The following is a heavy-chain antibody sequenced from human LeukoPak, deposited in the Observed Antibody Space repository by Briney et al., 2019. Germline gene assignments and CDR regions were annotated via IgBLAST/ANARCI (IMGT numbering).Heavy chain of an antibody. CDR1: GYSFTDDY. Sequence: ASVKVSCKASGYSFTDDYIYWMRQAPGQGLEWVGLNNPKSGGAKHAQKFQGRVTMTGDTSINTAYMELNSLRSDDTAVYYCARDDASDPSASFDLWGQGTMVTVSS. J-gene: IGHJ3*01. D-gene: IGHD1-26*01. V-gene: IGHV1-2*02. CDR3: ARDDASDPSASFDL. CDR2: NNPKSGGA.